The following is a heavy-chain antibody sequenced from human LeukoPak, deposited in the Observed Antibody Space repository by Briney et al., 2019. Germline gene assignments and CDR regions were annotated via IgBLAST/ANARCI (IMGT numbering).Heavy chain of an antibody. CDR1: GYTFTGYY. CDR3: ARDHRIAAAGRGDY. Sequence: GAPVKLSCKASGYTFTGYYMHWVRQAPGQGLEWMGWINPNSGGTNYAQKFQGRVTMTRDTSISTAYMELSRLRSDDTAVYYCARDHRIAAAGRGDYWGQGTLVTVSS. V-gene: IGHV1-2*02. D-gene: IGHD6-13*01. CDR2: INPNSGGT. J-gene: IGHJ4*02.